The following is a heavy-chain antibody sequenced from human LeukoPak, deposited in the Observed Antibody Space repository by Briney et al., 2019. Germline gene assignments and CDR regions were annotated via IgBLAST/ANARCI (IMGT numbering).Heavy chain of an antibody. CDR3: ARGLSSSGWYGDYFDY. CDR1: GGSTSSSNW. V-gene: IGHV4-4*02. J-gene: IGHJ4*02. Sequence: SETLSLTCAVSGGSTSSSNWWSWVRQPPRKGLEWIGEIYHSGSTNYNPSLKSRVTISVDKSKNQFSLKLSSVTAADTAVYYCARGLSSSGWYGDYFDYWGQGTLVTVSS. D-gene: IGHD6-19*01. CDR2: IYHSGST.